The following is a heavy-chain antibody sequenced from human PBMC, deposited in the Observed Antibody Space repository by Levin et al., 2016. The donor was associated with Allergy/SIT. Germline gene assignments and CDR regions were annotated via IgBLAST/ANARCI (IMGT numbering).Heavy chain of an antibody. Sequence: GESLKISCAASGFTFSSYWMSWVRQAPGKGLEWVANIKQDGSEKYYVDSVKGRFTISRDNAKNSLYLQMNSLRAEDTAVYYCARDQSGSVWGSYRYSYYYYMDVWGKGTTVTVSS. CDR3: ARDQSGSVWGSYRYSYYYYMDV. CDR2: IKQDGSEK. D-gene: IGHD3-16*02. V-gene: IGHV3-7*03. CDR1: GFTFSSYW. J-gene: IGHJ6*03.